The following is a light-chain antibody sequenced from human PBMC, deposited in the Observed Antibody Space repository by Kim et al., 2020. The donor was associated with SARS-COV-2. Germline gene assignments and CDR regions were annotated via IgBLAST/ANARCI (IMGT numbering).Light chain of an antibody. CDR3: QQDYNLPYT. J-gene: IGKJ2*01. V-gene: IGKV3D-7*01. Sequence: PGERVTLSCRASQSVSSGYLTWYQQKPGQAPRLLIHGASTRATGIPARFSGSGSGTDFTLTISSLQPEDFAVYYCQQDYNLPYTFGQGTKLEI. CDR1: QSVSSGY. CDR2: GAS.